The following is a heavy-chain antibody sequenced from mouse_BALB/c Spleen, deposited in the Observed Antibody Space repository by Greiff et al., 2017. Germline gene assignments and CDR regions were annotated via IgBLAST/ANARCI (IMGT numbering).Heavy chain of an antibody. CDR1: GFTFSSYT. D-gene: IGHD2-1*01. CDR3: ARERPYGNFDY. V-gene: IGHV5-12-2*01. J-gene: IGHJ2*01. Sequence: DVHLVESGGGLVQPGGSLKLSCAASGFTFSSYTMSWVRQTPEKRLEWVAYISNGGSTYYPDSMKGRLTISRDNAKNTLYLQMSSLKSEDNAMYYCARERPYGNFDYWGQGTTLTVSS. CDR2: ISNGGST.